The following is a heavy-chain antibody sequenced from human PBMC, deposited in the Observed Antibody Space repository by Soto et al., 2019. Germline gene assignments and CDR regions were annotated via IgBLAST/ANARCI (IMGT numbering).Heavy chain of an antibody. CDR1: GFACRRFE. Sequence: PGGSLRLSCAASGFACRRFEMTWVRQAPGKGLEWVSYISSIGSTIYYADSVKGRFTISRDNAKNALYLQMNSLRAEDTAVYYCASQPAVWPFNWFDPWGQGTLVTVSS. CDR2: ISSIGSTI. D-gene: IGHD2-2*01. V-gene: IGHV3-48*03. J-gene: IGHJ5*02. CDR3: ASQPAVWPFNWFDP.